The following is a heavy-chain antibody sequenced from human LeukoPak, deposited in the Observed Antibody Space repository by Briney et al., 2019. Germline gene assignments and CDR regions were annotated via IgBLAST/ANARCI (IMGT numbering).Heavy chain of an antibody. CDR1: GGSISSYY. J-gene: IGHJ4*02. CDR3: ARDLWSTAAGMFDF. V-gene: IGHV4-59*12. Sequence: PSETLSLTCTVSGGSISSYYWSWIRQPPGKGLEWIGYIYYSGSTNYNPSLKSRVTISVDTSKNSFSLRLNSVTAADTAVYFCARDLWSTAAGMFDFWGQGVLVTVSS. CDR2: IYYSGST. D-gene: IGHD2-21*01.